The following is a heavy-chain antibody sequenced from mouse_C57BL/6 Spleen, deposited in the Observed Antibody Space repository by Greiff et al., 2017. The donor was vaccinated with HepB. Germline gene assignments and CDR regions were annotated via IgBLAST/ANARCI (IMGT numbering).Heavy chain of an antibody. D-gene: IGHD1-1*01. CDR3: ARGYYGFRAMDY. CDR1: GYAFSSSW. Sequence: VKLMESGPELVKPGASVKISCKASGYAFSSSWMNWVKQRPGKGLEWIGRIYPGDGDTNYNGKFKGKATLTADKSSSTAYMQLSSLTSEDSAVHFCARGYYGFRAMDYWGQGTSVTVSS. J-gene: IGHJ4*01. CDR2: IYPGDGDT. V-gene: IGHV1-82*01.